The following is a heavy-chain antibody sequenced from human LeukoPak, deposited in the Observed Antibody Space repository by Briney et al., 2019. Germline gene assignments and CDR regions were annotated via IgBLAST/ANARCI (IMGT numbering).Heavy chain of an antibody. CDR1: GFSLSSKY. J-gene: IGHJ4*02. V-gene: IGHV3-53*01. D-gene: IGHD6-19*01. Sequence: GGSLRLSCAASGFSLSSKYMSWVRQPVGKGLDRVSVIYSGGTTFYADSVKGRFTISRDNSKNTLYLQMNSLRPDDTAVYYCTKLKGWYGDGYFDSWGPGTLVTVSS. CDR2: IYSGGTT. CDR3: TKLKGWYGDGYFDS.